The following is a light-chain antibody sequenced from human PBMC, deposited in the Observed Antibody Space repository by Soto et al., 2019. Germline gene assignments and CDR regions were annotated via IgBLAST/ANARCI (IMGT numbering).Light chain of an antibody. CDR2: GVT. J-gene: IGLJ1*01. CDR3: FSFTTTSTHV. Sequence: QSALTQPASVSGSPGQSITISCTGSGSDIGAYNYVSWYQQHPGKAPKLLIHGVTRRPSGVSSRFSASKSAYTASLTISGLQAEDEAEYFCFSFTTTSTHVFGTGTKVTVL. CDR1: GSDIGAYNY. V-gene: IGLV2-14*01.